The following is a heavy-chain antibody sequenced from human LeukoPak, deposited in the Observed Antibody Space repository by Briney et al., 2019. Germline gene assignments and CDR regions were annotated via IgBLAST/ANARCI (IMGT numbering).Heavy chain of an antibody. V-gene: IGHV4-34*01. J-gene: IGHJ4*01. CDR3: GXXXXXXXXXXXXDY. CDR2: INHSGST. CDR1: YX. Sequence: YXXSXIRQPPGXGRXXXGEINHSGSTNXNPSLKSRVTISVDXXXNQFSLKLSSVTAADTAVYYFGXXXXXXXXXXXXDYXXXXXLXTVSS.